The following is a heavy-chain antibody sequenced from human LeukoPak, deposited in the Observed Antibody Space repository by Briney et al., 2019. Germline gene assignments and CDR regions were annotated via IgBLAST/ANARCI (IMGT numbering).Heavy chain of an antibody. CDR3: AKDDLSGGNPDY. V-gene: IGHV3-30*04. CDR1: GFTFANYV. Sequence: GGSLRLSCAASGFTFANYVTHWVRQAPGKGLEWVAVTSPDESLKFYGDSVKGRFTISRDNSKNTLYLQMNSLRAEDTAVYYCAKDDLSGGNPDYWGQGTLVTVSS. D-gene: IGHD2-15*01. CDR2: TSPDESLK. J-gene: IGHJ4*02.